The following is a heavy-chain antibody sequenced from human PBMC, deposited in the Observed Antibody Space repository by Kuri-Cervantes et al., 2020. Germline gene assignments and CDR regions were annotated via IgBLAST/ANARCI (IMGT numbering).Heavy chain of an antibody. J-gene: IGHJ6*03. V-gene: IGHV3-23*01. Sequence: GESLKISCAASGFTFSIYGMTWVRQAPGKGLEWVSGISNSGGNTYYGDSVKGRFTITRDNSKNSLYLQMNSLRAEDTAVYYCARDKYYDFWSGYNYYYYYYYMDVWGKGTTVTVSS. D-gene: IGHD3-3*01. CDR1: GFTFSIYG. CDR2: ISNSGGNT. CDR3: ARDKYYDFWSGYNYYYYYYYMDV.